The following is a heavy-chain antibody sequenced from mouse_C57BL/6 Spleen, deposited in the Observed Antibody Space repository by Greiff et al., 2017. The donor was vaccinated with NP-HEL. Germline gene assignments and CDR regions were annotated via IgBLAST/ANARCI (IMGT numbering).Heavy chain of an antibody. V-gene: IGHV5-6*01. D-gene: IGHD2-3*01. Sequence: EVQVVESGGDLVKPGGSLKLSCAASGFTFSSYGMSWVRQTPDKRLEWVATISSGGSYTYYPDSVKGRFTISRDNAKNTLYLQMSSLKSEDTAMYYCARGAGYYPAWFAYWGQGTLVTVSA. J-gene: IGHJ3*01. CDR2: ISSGGSYT. CDR1: GFTFSSYG. CDR3: ARGAGYYPAWFAY.